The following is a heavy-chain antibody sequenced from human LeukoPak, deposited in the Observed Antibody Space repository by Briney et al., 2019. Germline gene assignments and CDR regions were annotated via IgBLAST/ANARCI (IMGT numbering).Heavy chain of an antibody. CDR3: AREVVATASAFDC. CDR1: GFSFSSFW. D-gene: IGHD2-21*01. V-gene: IGHV3-7*03. CDR2: IKDDGSVK. Sequence: GGSLRLSCTASGFSFSSFWMSWVRQAPGKGLEWVANIKDDGSVKNHVDSLKGRFSISRDNARNSLYLQISSLRAEDTAVYYCAREVVATASAFDCWGQGTLVTVSS. J-gene: IGHJ4*02.